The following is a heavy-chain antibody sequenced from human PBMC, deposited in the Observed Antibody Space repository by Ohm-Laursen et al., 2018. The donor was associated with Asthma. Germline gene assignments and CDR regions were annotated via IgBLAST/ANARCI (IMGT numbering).Heavy chain of an antibody. V-gene: IGHV3-74*01. J-gene: IGHJ5*02. CDR1: GFTFSSYC. CDR3: ARGHYYYGPGSP. Sequence: SLRLSCAASGFTFSSYCMHWVRQAPGKGLVWVSRINSDGSSTSYADSVKGRFTISRDNAKNTLSLQMNSLRAEDTAVYYCARGHYYYGPGSPWGQGTLVSVSS. CDR2: INSDGSST. D-gene: IGHD3-10*01.